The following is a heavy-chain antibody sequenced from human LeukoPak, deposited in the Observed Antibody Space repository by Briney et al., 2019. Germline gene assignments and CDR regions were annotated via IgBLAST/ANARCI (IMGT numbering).Heavy chain of an antibody. CDR3: ARSSGYRFDP. D-gene: IGHD5-18*01. Sequence: GGSLRLSCAASGFTFSSYWMHWVRQAPGKGPVWVSRINSDGSSISYADSVKGRFTISRDNAKNTLYLQMNSLRAEDTAVYYCARSSGYRFDPWGQGTLVTVSS. CDR2: INSDGSSI. J-gene: IGHJ5*02. CDR1: GFTFSSYW. V-gene: IGHV3-74*01.